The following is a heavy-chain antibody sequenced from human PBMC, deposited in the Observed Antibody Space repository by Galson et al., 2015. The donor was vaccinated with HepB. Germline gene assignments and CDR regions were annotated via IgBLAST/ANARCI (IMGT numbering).Heavy chain of an antibody. CDR2: IIPIFGTA. J-gene: IGHJ6*02. Sequence: SVKVSCKASGGTFSSYAISWVRQAPGQGLEWMGGIIPIFGTANYAQKFQGRVTITADESTSTAYMELSSLRSEDTAVYYCARPTRMVRGVMGARFVGERMDVWGQGTTVTVSS. V-gene: IGHV1-69*13. CDR3: ARPTRMVRGVMGARFVGERMDV. CDR1: GGTFSSYA. D-gene: IGHD3-10*01.